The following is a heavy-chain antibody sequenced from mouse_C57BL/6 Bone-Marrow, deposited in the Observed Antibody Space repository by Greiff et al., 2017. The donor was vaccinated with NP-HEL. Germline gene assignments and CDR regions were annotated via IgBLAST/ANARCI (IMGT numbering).Heavy chain of an antibody. CDR2: SRNKANDYTT. CDR1: GFTFSDFY. D-gene: IGHD3-2*02. J-gene: IGHJ3*01. Sequence: EVKLMESGGGLVQSGRSLRLSCATSGFTFSDFYMEWVRQAPGKGLEWIAASRNKANDYTTEYSASVKGRFIVSRDTSQSILYLQMNALRAEDTAIYYWARDAGTAQATRFAYWGQGTLVTVSA. V-gene: IGHV7-1*01. CDR3: ARDAGTAQATRFAY.